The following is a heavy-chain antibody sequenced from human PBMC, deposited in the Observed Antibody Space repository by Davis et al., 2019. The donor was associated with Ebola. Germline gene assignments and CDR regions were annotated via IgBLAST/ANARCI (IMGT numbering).Heavy chain of an antibody. CDR2: IIPIFGTA. Sequence: AASVKVSCKASGGTFSSYAISWVRQAPGQGLEWMGGIIPIFGTANYAQKFQGRVTITADESTSTAYMELSSLRSEDTAVYYCARGPSLRGFDYWGQGTLVTVSS. CDR1: GGTFSSYA. J-gene: IGHJ4*02. V-gene: IGHV1-69*13. CDR3: ARGPSLRGFDY.